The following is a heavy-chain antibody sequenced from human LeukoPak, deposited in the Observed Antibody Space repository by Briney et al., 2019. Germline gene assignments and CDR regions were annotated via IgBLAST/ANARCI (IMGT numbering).Heavy chain of an antibody. V-gene: IGHV3-30*02. Sequence: GSLRLSCAASGFPFNNFGMHWGRPAPGKGLEWVSFIGYEGVHKYYADSVKGRFTISKDNSKATLYLQMNSLRPEDTAVCYCAKDLHGGYSSDYWGQGTLVTVFS. CDR1: GFPFNNFG. D-gene: IGHD4-23*01. CDR2: IGYEGVHK. CDR3: AKDLHGGYSSDY. J-gene: IGHJ4*02.